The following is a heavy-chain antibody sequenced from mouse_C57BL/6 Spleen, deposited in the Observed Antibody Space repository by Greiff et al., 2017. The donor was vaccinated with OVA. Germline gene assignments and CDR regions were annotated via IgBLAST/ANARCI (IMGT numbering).Heavy chain of an antibody. CDR2: ISDGGSYT. V-gene: IGHV5-4*01. J-gene: IGHJ3*01. CDR1: GFTFSSYA. Sequence: EVKLMESGGGLVKPGGSLKLSCAASGFTFSSYAMSWVRQTPEKRLEWVATISDGGSYTYYPDNVKGRFTISRDNAKNNLYLQMSHLKSEDTAMYYCARDEAPLGGFAYWGQGTLVTVSA. CDR3: ARDEAPLGGFAY. D-gene: IGHD3-3*01.